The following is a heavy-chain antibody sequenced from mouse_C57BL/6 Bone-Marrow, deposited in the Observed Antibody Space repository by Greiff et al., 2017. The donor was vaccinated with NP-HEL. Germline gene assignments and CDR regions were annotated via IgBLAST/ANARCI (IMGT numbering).Heavy chain of an antibody. D-gene: IGHD2-5*01. J-gene: IGHJ1*03. V-gene: IGHV14-4*01. CDR1: GFNIKDDY. Sequence: EVKLEESGAELVRPGASVKLSCTASGFNIKDDYMHWVKQRPEQGLEWIGWIDPENGDTEYASKFKGKATITADTSSTTAYLQLSSLTSEDTAVYYCTTLYSNPIYWYFDVWGTGTTVTVSS. CDR2: IDPENGDT. CDR3: TTLYSNPIYWYFDV.